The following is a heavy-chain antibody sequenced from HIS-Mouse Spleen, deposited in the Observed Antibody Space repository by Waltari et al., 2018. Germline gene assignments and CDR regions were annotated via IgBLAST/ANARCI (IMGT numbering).Heavy chain of an antibody. J-gene: IGHJ4*02. CDR1: GFPFSSYG. CDR2: ISYDGSNK. D-gene: IGHD6-19*01. CDR3: AKASSGWLDY. Sequence: QVQLVESGGGVVQPGRSLRLPCAASGFPFSSYGMHWVRQAPGKGLEWVAVISYDGSNKYYADSVKGRFTISRDNSKNTLYLQMNSLRAEDTAVYYCAKASSGWLDYWGQGTLVTVSS. V-gene: IGHV3-30*18.